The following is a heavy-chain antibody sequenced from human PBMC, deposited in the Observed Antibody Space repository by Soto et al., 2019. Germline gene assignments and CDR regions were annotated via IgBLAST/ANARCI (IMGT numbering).Heavy chain of an antibody. D-gene: IGHD1-1*01. CDR3: ARGNMDV. J-gene: IGHJ6*02. V-gene: IGHV3-30-3*01. Sequence: QVQLVESGGGVVQPGRSLRLSCAASGFTFNLFTFHWIRQAPGRGLEWVAVVSHIDDNKYYADSVKGRFTISRDNAKNTLYLQMNSLRPEDTGLYYCARGNMDVWGRGTTVTVSS. CDR1: GFTFNLFT. CDR2: VSHIDDNK.